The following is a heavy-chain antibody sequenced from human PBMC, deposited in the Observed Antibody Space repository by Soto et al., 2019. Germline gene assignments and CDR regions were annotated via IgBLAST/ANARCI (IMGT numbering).Heavy chain of an antibody. Sequence: SETLSLTCTVSGGSISSGGYYWSWIRQHPGKGLEWIGYIYYSGSTYYNPSLKSRVTISVDTSKNQFSLKLSSVTAADTAVYYCARVIVGATRVINWFDPWGQGTLVTVSS. D-gene: IGHD1-26*01. V-gene: IGHV4-31*03. CDR3: ARVIVGATRVINWFDP. CDR2: IYYSGST. J-gene: IGHJ5*02. CDR1: GGSISSGGYY.